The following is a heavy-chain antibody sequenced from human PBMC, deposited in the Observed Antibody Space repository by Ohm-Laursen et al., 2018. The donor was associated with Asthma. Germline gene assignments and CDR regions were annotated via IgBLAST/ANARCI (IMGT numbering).Heavy chain of an antibody. V-gene: IGHV1-8*01. CDR3: ARGGTYYDFWSGYYHGVAFDI. D-gene: IGHD3-3*01. J-gene: IGHJ3*02. CDR2: MNPNSGNT. Sequence: ASVKVSCKASGGSFSRKAISWVRQAPGQGLEWMGWMNPNSGNTGYAQKFQGRVTMTRNTSISTAYMELSSLRSEDTAVYYCARGGTYYDFWSGYYHGVAFDIWGQGTMVTVSS. CDR1: GGSFSRKA.